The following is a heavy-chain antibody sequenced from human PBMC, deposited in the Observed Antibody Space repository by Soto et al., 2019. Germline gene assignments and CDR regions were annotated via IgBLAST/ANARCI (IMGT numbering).Heavy chain of an antibody. CDR3: ARELGGLDS. CDR1: GFTFSDYY. J-gene: IGHJ4*02. D-gene: IGHD3-10*01. Sequence: QVQLVESGGGLVKPGGSLRLSCEASGFTFSDYYMSWIRQAPGKGLEWVSYITSSATYPTYADSVRGRFTISRDNAKNTLFLQMNRLTTEDTAMYYCARELGGLDSWGQGTMVTVSS. V-gene: IGHV3-11*05. CDR2: ITSSATYP.